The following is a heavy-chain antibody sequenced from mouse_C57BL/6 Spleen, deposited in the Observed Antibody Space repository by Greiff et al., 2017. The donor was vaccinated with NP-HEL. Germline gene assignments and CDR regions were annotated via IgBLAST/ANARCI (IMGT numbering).Heavy chain of an antibody. J-gene: IGHJ2*01. CDR1: GYTFTSYT. CDR2: INPSSGYT. Sequence: QVQLQQSGAELARPGASVKMSCKASGYTFTSYTMHWVKQRPGQGLEWIGYINPSSGYTKYNQKFKDKATLTADKSSSTAYMQLSSLTSEDSAVYYCAYDYDGFHYFDYWGQGTTLTVSS. D-gene: IGHD2-4*01. CDR3: AYDYDGFHYFDY. V-gene: IGHV1-4*01.